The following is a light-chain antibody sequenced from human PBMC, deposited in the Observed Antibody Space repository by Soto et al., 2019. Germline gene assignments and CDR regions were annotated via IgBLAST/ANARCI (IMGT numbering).Light chain of an antibody. Sequence: EIVLTQSPGTLSLSPGEGATLSCRASQSVSSSYLAWYQQKPGQAPRLLFYGASRRATGIPDRFSGSGSGTDFTLTISRLEPEDFAVYYCQQHGSSPPTFGQGTKVEIK. CDR3: QQHGSSPPT. CDR1: QSVSSSY. V-gene: IGKV3-20*01. CDR2: GAS. J-gene: IGKJ1*01.